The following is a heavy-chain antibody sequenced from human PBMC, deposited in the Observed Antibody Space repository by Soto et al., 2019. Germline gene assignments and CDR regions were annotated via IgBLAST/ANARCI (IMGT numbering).Heavy chain of an antibody. Sequence: ASVKVSCKAFGYTFNAFYMHWLRQTPGQGLEWIGVINPSGDGTSYAQKFQGRVTMTRDTSTSTVYLELSSLRSEDTAVYYCARVALGYDYADVWGQGTTVTVSS. V-gene: IGHV1-46*02. CDR2: INPSGDGT. CDR3: ARVALGYDYADV. D-gene: IGHD4-17*01. CDR1: GYTFNAFY. J-gene: IGHJ6*02.